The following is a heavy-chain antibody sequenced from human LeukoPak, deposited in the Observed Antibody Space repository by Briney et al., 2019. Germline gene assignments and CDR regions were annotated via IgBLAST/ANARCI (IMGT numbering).Heavy chain of an antibody. CDR3: ARDPRLYSGYDRSDP. CDR1: GGTFSSYA. V-gene: IGHV1-69*04. Sequence: SVKVSCKASGGTFSSYAISWVRQAPGQGLEWMGRIIPILGTANYAQKFQGRVTITADKSTSTAYMELSSLRSEDTAVYYCARDPRLYSGYDRSDPWGQGTLVTVSS. J-gene: IGHJ5*02. D-gene: IGHD5-12*01. CDR2: IIPILGTA.